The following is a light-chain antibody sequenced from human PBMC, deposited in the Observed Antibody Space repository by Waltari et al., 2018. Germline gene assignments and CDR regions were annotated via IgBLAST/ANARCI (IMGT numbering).Light chain of an antibody. CDR1: SSDVGGYNY. V-gene: IGLV2-14*03. CDR3: SSYRSTSYTSSTSVV. J-gene: IGLJ2*01. CDR2: DVS. Sequence: QSALTQPASVSGSPGQSISISCTGTSSDVGGYNYVSWYQQHPGKAPKLLIYDVSNRPAVVSDRFSGSKPGNTPSLTISGLQAEDEADYYCSSYRSTSYTSSTSVVFGGGTKLTVL.